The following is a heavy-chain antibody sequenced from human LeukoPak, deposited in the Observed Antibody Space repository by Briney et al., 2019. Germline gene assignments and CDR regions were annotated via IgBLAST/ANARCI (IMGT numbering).Heavy chain of an antibody. CDR3: ARVIPVRGVIGAFDI. J-gene: IGHJ3*02. V-gene: IGHV3-21*01. Sequence: PGGSLRLSCAASGFTFSSYEMNWVRQAPGKGLEWVSSISSSSSYIYYADSVKGRFTISRDNAKNSLYLQMNSLRAEDTAVYYCARVIPVRGVIGAFDIWGQGTMVTVSS. D-gene: IGHD3-10*01. CDR2: ISSSSSYI. CDR1: GFTFSSYE.